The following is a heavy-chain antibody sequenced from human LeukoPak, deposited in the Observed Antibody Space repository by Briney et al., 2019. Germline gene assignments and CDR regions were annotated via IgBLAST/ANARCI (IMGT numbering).Heavy chain of an antibody. CDR2: ISAYNGNT. V-gene: IGHV1-18*01. CDR1: GYTFTSYG. CDR3: ARDRANSSSWFRFDY. J-gene: IGHJ4*02. D-gene: IGHD6-13*01. Sequence: ASVKVSCKASGYTFTSYGISWVRQAPGQGLEWMGWISAYNGNTNYAQKLQGRVTMTTDTSTSTAYMELRSLRSDDTAVYYCARDRANSSSWFRFDYWGQGTLVTVSS.